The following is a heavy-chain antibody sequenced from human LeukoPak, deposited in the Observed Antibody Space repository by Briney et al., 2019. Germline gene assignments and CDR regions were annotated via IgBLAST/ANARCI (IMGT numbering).Heavy chain of an antibody. J-gene: IGHJ4*02. V-gene: IGHV3-7*01. CDR2: IKPDGGES. CDR3: ARERGRPLDN. CDR1: GFTFSGYW. D-gene: IGHD1-14*01. Sequence: GGSLRLSCAASGFTFSGYWMTWVRQAPGKGLEWVANIKPDGGESYSVDSVKGRFTISRDNAKNSLYLQMNSLRPEDTAVYYCARERGRPLDNWGQGTLVTVSS.